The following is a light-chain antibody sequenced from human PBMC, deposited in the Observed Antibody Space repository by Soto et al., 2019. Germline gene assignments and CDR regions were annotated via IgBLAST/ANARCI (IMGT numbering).Light chain of an antibody. CDR1: QSISTY. CDR3: QQTYSPVYS. V-gene: IGKV1-39*01. Sequence: DIQMTQSPSSLSASVGDRVTITCRASQSISTYLHWYQQKPGKAPELLIYATSDLQSGVPSRFSGRGSGTVFTLSISSLQPEDYATYFCQQTYSPVYSFGQGTKVDI. CDR2: ATS. J-gene: IGKJ2*01.